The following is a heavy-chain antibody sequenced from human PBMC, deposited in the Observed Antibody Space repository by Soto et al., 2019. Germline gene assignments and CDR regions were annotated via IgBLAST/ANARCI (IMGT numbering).Heavy chain of an antibody. CDR2: ISAYNGNT. CDR1: GYTFTSYG. J-gene: IGHJ5*02. V-gene: IGHV1-18*04. Sequence: ASVKVSFKASGYTFTSYGISWVRQAPGQGLEWMGWISAYNGNTNYAQKLQGRVTMTTDTSTSTAYMELRSLRSDDTAVYYCARNIAVAGYRNNWFDPWGQGTLVTVSS. CDR3: ARNIAVAGYRNNWFDP. D-gene: IGHD6-19*01.